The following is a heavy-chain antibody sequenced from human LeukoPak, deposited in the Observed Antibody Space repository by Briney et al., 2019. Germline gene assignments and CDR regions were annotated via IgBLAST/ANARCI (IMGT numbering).Heavy chain of an antibody. J-gene: IGHJ4*02. CDR3: ARARGGRVFNY. CDR1: GFTFSSYS. CDR2: ISSSSSTI. V-gene: IGHV3-48*01. Sequence: GGSLRLSCAASGFTFSSYSMNWVRQAPGKGLEWVSYISSSSSTIYYADSVKGRFTISRDNAKNSLYLQMNSLRAEDTAVYYCARARGGRVFNYWGQGTLVTVSS. D-gene: IGHD3-10*01.